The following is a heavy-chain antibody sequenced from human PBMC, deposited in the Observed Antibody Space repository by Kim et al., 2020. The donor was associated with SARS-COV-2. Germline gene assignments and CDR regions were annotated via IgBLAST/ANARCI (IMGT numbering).Heavy chain of an antibody. CDR3: ARHQRYSSGCYVAQYYYYMAV. V-gene: IGHV4-39*01. CDR1: GGSISSSSYY. CDR2: TYYSGNT. D-gene: IGHD6-19*01. J-gene: IGHJ6*03. Sequence: SETLSLTCTVSGGSISSSSYYWGWIRQPPGKGLEWIGTTYYSGNTYYNPSLKSRVTISVDTSKNQFTLKLSSVTAADTAVDYCARHQRYSSGCYVAQYYYYMAVWGKGTTVTVSS.